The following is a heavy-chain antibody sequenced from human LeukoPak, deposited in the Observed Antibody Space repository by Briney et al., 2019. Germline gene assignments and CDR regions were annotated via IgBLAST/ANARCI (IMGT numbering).Heavy chain of an antibody. Sequence: SETLSLTCTVSGGSISSSSYYWGWIRQPPEKGLEWIGSIYYSGSTYYNPSLKSRVTISVDTSKNQFSLKLSSVTAADTAVYYCATMLSYYYYGMDVWGQGTTVTVSS. CDR1: GGSISSSSYY. V-gene: IGHV4-39*01. D-gene: IGHD2-8*01. CDR3: ATMLSYYYYGMDV. J-gene: IGHJ6*02. CDR2: IYYSGST.